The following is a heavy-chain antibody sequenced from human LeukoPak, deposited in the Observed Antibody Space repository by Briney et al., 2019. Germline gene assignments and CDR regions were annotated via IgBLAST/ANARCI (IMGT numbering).Heavy chain of an antibody. D-gene: IGHD1-26*01. Sequence: GGSLRLSCAASGFTFSSYTMNWVRQAPGKGLEWVSSIHESGGYIYYADSVKGRFTISRDNAEKSLYLQMNSLRAEDTAVYYCARLGSYLDYWGQGTLVTVSS. CDR1: GFTFSSYT. J-gene: IGHJ4*02. CDR3: ARLGSYLDY. CDR2: IHESGGYI. V-gene: IGHV3-21*01.